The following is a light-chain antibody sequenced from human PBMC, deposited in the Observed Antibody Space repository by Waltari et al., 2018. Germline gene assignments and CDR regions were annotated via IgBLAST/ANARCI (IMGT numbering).Light chain of an antibody. CDR3: QQSYDSPLT. Sequence: DIQMTQSPSSLSASVGDVVTIACRARQRIYTYLNWYQQKAGKAPQLLIYSASNLQTGVPSRFSGSGSGTDFTLTINSLQPEDFATYYCQQSYDSPLTFGGGTKVEI. CDR1: QRIYTY. J-gene: IGKJ4*01. V-gene: IGKV1-39*01. CDR2: SAS.